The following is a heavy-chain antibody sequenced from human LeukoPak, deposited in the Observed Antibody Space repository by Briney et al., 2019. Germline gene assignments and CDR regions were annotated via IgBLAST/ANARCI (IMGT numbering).Heavy chain of an antibody. J-gene: IGHJ4*02. CDR3: ARLTTVTKGFDY. D-gene: IGHD4-17*01. V-gene: IGHV4-39*07. CDR2: IYYSGST. Sequence: SETLSLTCIVSGGSISSVSSNNYHWGWIRQPPGKGLEWIGSIYYSGSTYYNPSLKSRVTISVDTSKNQFSLKLSSVTAADTAVYYCARLTTVTKGFDYWGQGTLVTVSS. CDR1: GGSISSVSSNNYH.